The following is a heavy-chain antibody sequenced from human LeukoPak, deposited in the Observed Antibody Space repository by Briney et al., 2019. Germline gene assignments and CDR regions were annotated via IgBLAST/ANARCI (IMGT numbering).Heavy chain of an antibody. CDR3: ARDVGIAAASLAFDI. D-gene: IGHD6-13*01. J-gene: IGHJ3*02. CDR2: ISSSSSYI. CDR1: GFTFSSYS. V-gene: IGHV3-21*01. Sequence: PGGSLRLSCAASGFTFSSYSMNWVRQAPGKGLEWVSSISSSSSYIYYADSVKGRFTISRDNAKNSLYLQMNSLRAEDTAVYYCARDVGIAAASLAFDIWGQGTMVTVSS.